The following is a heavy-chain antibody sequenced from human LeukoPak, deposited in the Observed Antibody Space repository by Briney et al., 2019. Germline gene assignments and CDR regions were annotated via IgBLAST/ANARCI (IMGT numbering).Heavy chain of an antibody. V-gene: IGHV1-3*01. CDR1: GYTFTSYA. CDR3: ASSTYYYDSTTPGGDY. CDR2: INAGNGNT. D-gene: IGHD3-22*01. Sequence: ASVKVSCKASGYTFTSYAMHWVRQAPGQRLEWKGWINAGNGNTKYSQKFQGRVTITRDTSASTAYMELSSLRSEDTAVYYCASSTYYYDSTTPGGDYWGQGTLVTVSS. J-gene: IGHJ4*02.